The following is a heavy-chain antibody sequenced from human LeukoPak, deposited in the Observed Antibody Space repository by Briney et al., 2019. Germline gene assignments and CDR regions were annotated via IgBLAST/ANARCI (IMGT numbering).Heavy chain of an antibody. J-gene: IGHJ3*02. CDR2: INPNSGGT. D-gene: IGHD3-3*01. CDR3: VNTIFGVVKREGAFDI. Sequence: ASVKVSCKASGYTFTGYYMHWVRQAPGQGLEWMGWINPNSGGTNYAQKFQGRVTMTRDTSISTAYMELSRLRSDDTAVYYCVNTIFGVVKREGAFDIWGQGTMVTVSS. V-gene: IGHV1-2*02. CDR1: GYTFTGYY.